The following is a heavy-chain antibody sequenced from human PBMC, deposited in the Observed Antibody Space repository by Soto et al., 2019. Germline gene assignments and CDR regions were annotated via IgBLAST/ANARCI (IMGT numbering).Heavy chain of an antibody. V-gene: IGHV3-48*01. CDR2: ISSSSSTI. Sequence: EVQLVESGGGLVQPGGSLRLSCAASGFTFSSYSMNWVRQAPGKGLEWVSSISSSSSTIYYADSVKGRFTISRDNAKNPLYLQMNNQRAEVKAVYYCARDGRLSVATQGFDYWGQGTLVTVSS. D-gene: IGHD5-12*01. CDR3: ARDGRLSVATQGFDY. CDR1: GFTFSSYS. J-gene: IGHJ4*02.